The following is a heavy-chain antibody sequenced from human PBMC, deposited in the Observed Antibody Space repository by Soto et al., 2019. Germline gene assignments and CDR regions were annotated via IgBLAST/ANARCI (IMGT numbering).Heavy chain of an antibody. Sequence: EVQLLESGGGLVQPGGSLRLSCAASGFTFSNYGMSWVRQAPGKGLEWVSALLEIGTNTYYADSVKGRFTISRDNSKNTLFLQINNLRAGDTAVYYCAKKSGLGATCYFDYWGQGTLVTVSS. D-gene: IGHD1-26*01. V-gene: IGHV3-23*01. J-gene: IGHJ4*02. CDR3: AKKSGLGATCYFDY. CDR2: LLEIGTNT. CDR1: GFTFSNYG.